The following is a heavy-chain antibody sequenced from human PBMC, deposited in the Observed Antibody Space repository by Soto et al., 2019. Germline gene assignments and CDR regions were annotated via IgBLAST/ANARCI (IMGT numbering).Heavy chain of an antibody. CDR2: ISGSGGST. CDR1: GFTFSSYA. V-gene: IGHV3-23*01. J-gene: IGHJ4*02. CDR3: AKDNTPVTMIVVVIYHYFDY. Sequence: PGGSLRLSCAASGFTFSSYAMSWVRQAPGKGLEWVSAISGSGGSTYYADSVKGRFTISRDNSKNTLYLQMNSLRAEDTAVYYCAKDNTPVTMIVVVIYHYFDYWGQGTLVTVSS. D-gene: IGHD3-22*01.